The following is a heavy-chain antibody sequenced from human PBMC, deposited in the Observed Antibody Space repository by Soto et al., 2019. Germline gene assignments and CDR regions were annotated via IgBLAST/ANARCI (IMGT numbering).Heavy chain of an antibody. CDR2: ISAYNGNT. D-gene: IGHD2-2*01. CDR3: ASRIVVVPAAPNHYYYGMDV. V-gene: IGHV1-18*04. Sequence: ASVKVSCKASGYTFTSYGISWVRQAPGQGLEWMGWISAYNGNTNYAQKLQGRVTMTRDTSTSTVYMELSSLRSEDTAVYYCASRIVVVPAAPNHYYYGMDVWGQGTTVTVSS. CDR1: GYTFTSYG. J-gene: IGHJ6*02.